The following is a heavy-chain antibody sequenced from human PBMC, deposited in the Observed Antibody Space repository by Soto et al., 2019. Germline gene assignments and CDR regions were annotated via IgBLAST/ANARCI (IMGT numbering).Heavy chain of an antibody. V-gene: IGHV3-23*01. D-gene: IGHD1-7*01. CDR1: GFTFSSFA. Sequence: PGGSLRLSCAASGFTFSSFAMSWVRQAPGKGLEWVSGISGVGGNTYYADSVKGRFTISRDNSKNTLHLQMNSLRAEDTAVYYCAIDGWNFPPDPWGQGTLVTVSS. CDR3: AIDGWNFPPDP. J-gene: IGHJ5*02. CDR2: ISGVGGNT.